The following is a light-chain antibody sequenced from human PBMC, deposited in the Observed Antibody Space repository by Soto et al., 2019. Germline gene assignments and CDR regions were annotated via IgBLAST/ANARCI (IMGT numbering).Light chain of an antibody. V-gene: IGKV3-15*01. CDR2: GAS. CDR1: QSVSSN. J-gene: IGKJ4*01. Sequence: ETVMTQSPGTLSVSPGERATLFCRASQSVSSNLAWYQQKPGQAPRLLIYGASTRATGIPARFSGSGSGTEFTLTISSLQSEDFAVYYCQQYNNWPRAFGGGTKVEI. CDR3: QQYNNWPRA.